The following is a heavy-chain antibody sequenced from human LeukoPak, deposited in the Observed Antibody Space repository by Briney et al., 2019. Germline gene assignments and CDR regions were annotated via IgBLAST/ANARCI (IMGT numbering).Heavy chain of an antibody. D-gene: IGHD2-2*01. J-gene: IGHJ3*02. CDR2: IIPIFGTA. Sequence: GSSVKVSCKASGGTFSSYAISWVRQAPGQGLEWMGGIIPIFGTANYAQKFQGRVTITADESTSTAYMELSSLRSEDTAVYYCARDDPWCSSTSCYGAFDIWGQGTMVTVSS. CDR3: ARDDPWCSSTSCYGAFDI. CDR1: GGTFSSYA. V-gene: IGHV1-69*01.